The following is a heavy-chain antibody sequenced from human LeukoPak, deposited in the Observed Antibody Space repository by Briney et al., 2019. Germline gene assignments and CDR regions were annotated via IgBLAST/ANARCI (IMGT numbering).Heavy chain of an antibody. CDR3: AKDGGDYGAFSSFDY. J-gene: IGHJ4*02. Sequence: GGSLRLSCAGSGFTFSRYAMSWVRQAPGRGLGWVSSITGSGGREHYADSVKGRFTISRDNSKNTLYLQMDSLRVEDTAVYYCAKDGGDYGAFSSFDYWGQGTLVTVSS. V-gene: IGHV3-23*01. D-gene: IGHD4-17*01. CDR2: ITGSGGRE. CDR1: GFTFSRYA.